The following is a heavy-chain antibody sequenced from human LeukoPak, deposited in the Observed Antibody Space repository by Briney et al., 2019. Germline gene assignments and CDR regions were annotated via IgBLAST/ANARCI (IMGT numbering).Heavy chain of an antibody. V-gene: IGHV3-48*02. CDR3: ARDEDDISGYYFY. D-gene: IGHD3-22*01. Sequence: AGSLRLSCAPSGFPFRSYSMNWVRQAPGKGLQWVSYISGTSNIYYADSVKGRFTSSRDNAKNSLYLQMNSLRDEDTAVYYCARDEDDISGYYFYWGQGTLVTVSS. CDR2: ISGTSNI. J-gene: IGHJ4*02. CDR1: GFPFRSYS.